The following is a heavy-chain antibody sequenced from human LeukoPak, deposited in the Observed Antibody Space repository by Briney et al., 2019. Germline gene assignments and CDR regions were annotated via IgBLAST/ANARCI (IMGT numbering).Heavy chain of an antibody. CDR2: IYGSGST. J-gene: IGHJ4*02. CDR1: GGSVSSHY. CDR3: ARGESRDYFDY. V-gene: IGHV4-59*02. Sequence: SETLSLTCTVSGGSVSSHYWSWIRQPPGKGLEWIGYIYGSGSTNYNPALESRVPIPVDTSKTQYSLKLSSVTAADPAVYSCARGESRDYFDYWAQGPLVTVSS.